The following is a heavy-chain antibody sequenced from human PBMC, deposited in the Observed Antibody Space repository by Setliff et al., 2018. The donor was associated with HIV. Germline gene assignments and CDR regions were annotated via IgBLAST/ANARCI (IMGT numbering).Heavy chain of an antibody. CDR1: GFIFSDYY. J-gene: IGHJ4*02. V-gene: IGHV3-11*04. Sequence: GGSLRLSCAASGFIFSDYYMSWIRQAPGKGLEWISRIYDSGDIWYADSVRGRFTISRDNTKNSLYLQMNNLRAEDTAVYYCVRDYMWAFDYWGQGTLVTVSS. CDR3: VRDYMWAFDY. D-gene: IGHD1-26*01. CDR2: IYDSGDI.